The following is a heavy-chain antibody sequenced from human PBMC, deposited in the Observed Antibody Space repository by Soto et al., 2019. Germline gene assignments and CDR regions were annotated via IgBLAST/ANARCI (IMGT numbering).Heavy chain of an antibody. CDR2: VSAYNGNT. D-gene: IGHD2-15*01. Sequence: ASVKVSCKASGYTFTSYGISWVRQAPGQGLERMGWVSAYNGNTNYAQKLQGRVTMTTDTSTSTAYMELRSLRSDDTAVYYCARDWYCSGGSCYTRGIDYWGQGTLVTVSS. J-gene: IGHJ4*02. V-gene: IGHV1-18*01. CDR1: GYTFTSYG. CDR3: ARDWYCSGGSCYTRGIDY.